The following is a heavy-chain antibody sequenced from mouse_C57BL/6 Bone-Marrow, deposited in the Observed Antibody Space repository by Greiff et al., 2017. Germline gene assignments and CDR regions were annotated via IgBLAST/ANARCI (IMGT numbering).Heavy chain of an antibody. CDR2: IYPRSGNT. V-gene: IGHV1-81*01. CDR3: ARSGRGENYAMDY. Sequence: VQLQQSGAELVRPGASVKLSCKASGYTFTSYGISWVKQRTGQGLEWIGEIYPRSGNTYYNEKFKGKATLTAYKSSSTAYMDLRGLTSEASAVYFCARSGRGENYAMDYWGQGTSVTVSS. J-gene: IGHJ4*01. CDR1: GYTFTSYG.